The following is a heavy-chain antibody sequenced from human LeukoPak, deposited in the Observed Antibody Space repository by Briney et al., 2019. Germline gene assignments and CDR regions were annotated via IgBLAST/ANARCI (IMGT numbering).Heavy chain of an antibody. J-gene: IGHJ4*02. D-gene: IGHD1-26*01. V-gene: IGHV4-59*08. CDR3: ASRIIVGAGYYFDY. Sequence: WETLSLTCTVSGGSISSYYWSWIRQPPGKGLEWIGYIYYSGSTNYNPSLKSRVTISVDTSKNQFSLKLSSVTAADTAVYYCASRIIVGAGYYFDYWGQGTLVTVSS. CDR1: GGSISSYY. CDR2: IYYSGST.